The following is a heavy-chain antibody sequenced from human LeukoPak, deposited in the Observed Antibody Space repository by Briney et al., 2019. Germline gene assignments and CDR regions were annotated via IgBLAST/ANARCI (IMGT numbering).Heavy chain of an antibody. Sequence: PGGSLRLSCAASGFTFSSYAMHWVRQAPGKGLEWVAVISYDGSNKYYADSVKGRFTISRDNSKNTLYLQMNSLRAEDTAVYYCARPRGGQWLVQDYFDYWGQGTLVTVSS. D-gene: IGHD6-19*01. J-gene: IGHJ4*02. CDR1: GFTFSSYA. CDR3: ARPRGGQWLVQDYFDY. V-gene: IGHV3-30-3*01. CDR2: ISYDGSNK.